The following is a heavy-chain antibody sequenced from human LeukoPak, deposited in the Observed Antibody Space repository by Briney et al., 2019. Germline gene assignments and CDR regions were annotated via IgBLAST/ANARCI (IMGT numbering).Heavy chain of an antibody. D-gene: IGHD3-10*01. J-gene: IGHJ4*02. Sequence: ASVKVSRKASGYTFTRYGISWVRQAPGQGLEWMGWISAYNVNTNYAQKVQGSVTMTTDTSTSTAYMELRSLTSDDMTVYYCARDYGYYGSGSYLGYWGQGTLVTVSS. V-gene: IGHV1-18*03. CDR1: GYTFTRYG. CDR2: ISAYNVNT. CDR3: ARDYGYYGSGSYLGY.